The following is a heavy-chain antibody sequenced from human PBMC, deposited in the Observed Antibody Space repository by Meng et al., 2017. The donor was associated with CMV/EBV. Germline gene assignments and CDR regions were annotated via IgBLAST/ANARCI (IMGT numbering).Heavy chain of an antibody. CDR3: AKELKYYDFWRGIGAFDI. D-gene: IGHD3-3*01. J-gene: IGHJ3*02. Sequence: GESLKISCAASGFTFSSYGMHWVRQAPGKGLEWVAFIRYDGSNKYYADSVKGRFTISRDNSKNTPYLQMNSLRAEDTAVYYCAKELKYYDFWRGIGAFDIWGQGTMVTVSS. V-gene: IGHV3-30*02. CDR1: GFTFSSYG. CDR2: IRYDGSNK.